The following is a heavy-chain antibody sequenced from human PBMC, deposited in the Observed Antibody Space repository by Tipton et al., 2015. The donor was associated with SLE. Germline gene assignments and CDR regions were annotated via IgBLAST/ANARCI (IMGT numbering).Heavy chain of an antibody. D-gene: IGHD4-23*01. V-gene: IGHV4-39*07. J-gene: IGHJ4*02. CDR1: GGSISSSSYY. CDR2: IYYSGSS. Sequence: TLSLICTVSGGSISSSSYYWGWIRQPPGKGLEWIGRIYYSGSSYYNPSLKSRVTISVDTSKNQFSLKLSSVTAADTAVYYCARAPLGGGNDYWGQGTLVTVSS. CDR3: ARAPLGGGNDY.